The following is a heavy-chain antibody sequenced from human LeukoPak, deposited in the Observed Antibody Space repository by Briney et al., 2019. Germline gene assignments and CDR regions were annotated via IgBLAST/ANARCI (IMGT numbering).Heavy chain of an antibody. CDR1: RYSFTNYW. V-gene: IGHV5-10-1*01. Sequence: YLMISCKGSRYSFTNYWMSWVRQLPGKGLEWMGRIIPSESYTNYSPSFQGHVTISADKSISSSYVQWIRMKATDTVRDYSPRQMRDDINDWGQASLVTV. D-gene: IGHD2-15*01. CDR3: PRQMRDDIND. CDR2: IIPSESYT. J-gene: IGHJ4*02.